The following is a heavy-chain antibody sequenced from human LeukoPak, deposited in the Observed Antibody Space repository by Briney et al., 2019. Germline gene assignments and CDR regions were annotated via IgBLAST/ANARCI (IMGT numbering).Heavy chain of an antibody. CDR1: GGSFSGYY. Sequence: SETQSLTCAVYGGSFSGYYWSWIRQPPGKGLEWIGEINHSGSTNYNPSLKSRVTISVDTSKNQFSLKLSSVTAADTAVYYCARGRTCSSTSCFRVWFDPWGQGTLVTVSS. D-gene: IGHD2-2*01. J-gene: IGHJ5*02. V-gene: IGHV4-34*01. CDR3: ARGRTCSSTSCFRVWFDP. CDR2: INHSGST.